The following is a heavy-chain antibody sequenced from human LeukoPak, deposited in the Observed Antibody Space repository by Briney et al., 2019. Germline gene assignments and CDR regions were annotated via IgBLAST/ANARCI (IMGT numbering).Heavy chain of an antibody. CDR3: ASLGGTTDWYFDL. CDR1: GYSFTSYW. V-gene: IGHV5-51*01. Sequence: GESLQISCQGSGYSFTSYWIGWVRQMPGKGLEWMGIIYPGDSDTRYSPSFQGQVTISADKSISTAYLQWSSLKASDTAMYYCASLGGTTDWYFDLWGRGTLVTVSS. J-gene: IGHJ2*01. CDR2: IYPGDSDT. D-gene: IGHD1-1*01.